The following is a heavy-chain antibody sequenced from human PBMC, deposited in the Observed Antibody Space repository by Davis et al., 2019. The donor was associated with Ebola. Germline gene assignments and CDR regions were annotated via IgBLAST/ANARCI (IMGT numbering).Heavy chain of an antibody. J-gene: IGHJ4*02. CDR3: AKDLGARITIFGVVTAFDY. CDR2: ISGSGGST. Sequence: GESLKISCAASGFTFSSYAMSWVRQAPGKGLEWVSAISGSGGSTYYADSVKGRFTISRDNSKNTLYLQMNSLRAEDTAVYYCAKDLGARITIFGVVTAFDYWGQGTLVTVSS. D-gene: IGHD3-3*01. CDR1: GFTFSSYA. V-gene: IGHV3-23*01.